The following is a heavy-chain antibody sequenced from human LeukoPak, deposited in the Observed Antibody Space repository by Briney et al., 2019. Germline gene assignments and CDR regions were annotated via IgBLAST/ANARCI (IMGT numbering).Heavy chain of an antibody. CDR2: ISHSGST. D-gene: IGHD2-8*02. Sequence: SETLSLTCSVTDYPISSGYFWGWIRQPPQKGLEWIATISHSGSTYFGPSLKSRVIVSIDASKNQFSLNLTSVTAADTAVYYCAREHCAGGYCYFLDYWGQGILVTVSS. CDR1: DYPISSGYF. J-gene: IGHJ4*02. CDR3: AREHCAGGYCYFLDY. V-gene: IGHV4-38-2*02.